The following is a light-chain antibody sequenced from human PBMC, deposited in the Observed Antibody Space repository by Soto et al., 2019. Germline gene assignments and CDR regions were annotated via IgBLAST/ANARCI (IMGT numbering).Light chain of an antibody. CDR1: QGVGSNY. J-gene: IGKJ1*01. Sequence: EVVLTQSPATLSVSPGARAPLSCRASQGVGSNYLAWYQQNPGQAPRLLIYGISSRATGIPDRFSGSGSGTDFSLTISRLEPEDFAVYYCEQYGSSPRTFGQGTKVDI. V-gene: IGKV3-20*01. CDR3: EQYGSSPRT. CDR2: GIS.